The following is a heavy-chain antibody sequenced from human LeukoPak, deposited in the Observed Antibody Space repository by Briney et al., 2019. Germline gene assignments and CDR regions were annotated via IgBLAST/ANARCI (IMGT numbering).Heavy chain of an antibody. D-gene: IGHD5-18*01. Sequence: GGSLRLSCAASGFTFSSYGMHWVRQAPGKGLEWVAFIRYDGSNKYYADSVKGRFTISRDNSKNTLYLQMNSLRAEDTAVYYCAKDGDTAMAYYFDYWGQGTLVTVSS. CDR3: AKDGDTAMAYYFDY. CDR1: GFTFSSYG. CDR2: IRYDGSNK. V-gene: IGHV3-30*02. J-gene: IGHJ4*02.